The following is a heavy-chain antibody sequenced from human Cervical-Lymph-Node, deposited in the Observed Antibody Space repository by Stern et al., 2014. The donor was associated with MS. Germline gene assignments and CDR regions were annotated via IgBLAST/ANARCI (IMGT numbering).Heavy chain of an antibody. CDR2: ISWSSGSI. CDR1: GFTFDDYD. J-gene: IGHJ6*02. Sequence: EVQLVESGGGLVQPGRSLRLSCVGSGFTFDDYDMHWVRPAPGKGLEWVSTISWSSGSIGYAESVKGRFTTSRDNAKNSLYLQMNSLKPEDTALYYCAKDVRVYSSGWFSGMDVWGQGTTVTVSS. V-gene: IGHV3-9*01. CDR3: AKDVRVYSSGWFSGMDV. D-gene: IGHD6-19*01.